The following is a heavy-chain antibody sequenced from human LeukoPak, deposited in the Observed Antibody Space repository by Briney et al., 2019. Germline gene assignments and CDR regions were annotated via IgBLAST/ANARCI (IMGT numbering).Heavy chain of an antibody. CDR3: ARRVVVAALGY. Sequence: PSETLSLTCTVSGGSISNYYWSWIRQPPGKGLEWIGEINHSGSTNYNPSLKSRVTISVDASKKQFSLTLSSVTAADTAVYYCARRVVVAALGYWGQGALVTVSS. J-gene: IGHJ4*02. V-gene: IGHV4-34*01. CDR2: INHSGST. CDR1: GGSISNYY. D-gene: IGHD2-15*01.